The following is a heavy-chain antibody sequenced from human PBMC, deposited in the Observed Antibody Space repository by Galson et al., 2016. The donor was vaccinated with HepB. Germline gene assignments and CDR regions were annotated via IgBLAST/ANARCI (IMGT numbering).Heavy chain of an antibody. CDR3: ARARRSGSGWYFDY. CDR2: IYYSGTT. CDR1: GGSITITDYY. Sequence: TLSLTCTVSGGSITITDYYWSWIRQHPGKGLEWIGYIYYSGTTYYSPSLESRVTISVDTSKSQFSLRLSSVTAADTAVYYCARARRSGSGWYFDYWGQGALVTVSS. D-gene: IGHD3-10*01. V-gene: IGHV4-31*03. J-gene: IGHJ4*02.